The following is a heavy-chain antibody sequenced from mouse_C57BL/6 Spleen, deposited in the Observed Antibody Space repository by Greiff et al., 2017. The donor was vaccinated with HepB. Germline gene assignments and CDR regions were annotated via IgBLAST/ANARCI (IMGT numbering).Heavy chain of an antibody. CDR1: GFNIKDDY. J-gene: IGHJ2*01. CDR2: IDPENGDT. V-gene: IGHV14-4*01. Sequence: VHVKQSGAELVRPGASVKLSCTASGFNIKDDYMHWVKQRPEQGLEWIGWIDPENGDTEYASKFQGKATITADTSSNTAYLQLSSLTSEDTAVYYCTTENYGNSNFDYWGQGTTLTVSS. CDR3: TTENYGNSNFDY. D-gene: IGHD2-1*01.